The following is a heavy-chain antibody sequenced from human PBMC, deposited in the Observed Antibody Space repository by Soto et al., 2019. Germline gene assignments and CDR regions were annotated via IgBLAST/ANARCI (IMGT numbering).Heavy chain of an antibody. CDR3: ARVFMVATWYLDY. CDR2: IYYSGST. Sequence: QVQLQESGPGLVKPSQTLSLTCTVSGGSISSGGYYWSWIRQHPGKGLEWIGYIYYSGSTYYNPSLKRRVTISVDTSKNQFSLNLNSVTAADTAVYYCARVFMVATWYLDYWGQGALVTVSS. J-gene: IGHJ4*02. D-gene: IGHD5-12*01. CDR1: GGSISSGGYY. V-gene: IGHV4-31*03.